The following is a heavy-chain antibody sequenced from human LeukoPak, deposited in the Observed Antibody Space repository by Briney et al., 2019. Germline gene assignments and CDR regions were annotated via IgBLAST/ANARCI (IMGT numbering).Heavy chain of an antibody. V-gene: IGHV4-30-4*01. Sequence: YYWSCYYNPFLKSRVTISIDTPKNQFSLKVRSVTATDTAVYYCARGHYTGYYTQYYFDYWGQGTLVTVSS. J-gene: IGHJ4*02. CDR2: YYWSC. D-gene: IGHD3/OR15-3a*01. CDR3: ARGHYTGYYTQYYFDY.